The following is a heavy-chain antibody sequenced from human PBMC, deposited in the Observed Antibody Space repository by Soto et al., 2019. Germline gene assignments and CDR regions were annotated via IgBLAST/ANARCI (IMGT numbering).Heavy chain of an antibody. CDR3: ARDTYKGWFDP. CDR2: IYYSGST. V-gene: IGHV4-59*01. D-gene: IGHD1-20*01. J-gene: IGHJ5*02. CDR1: GGSISSYY. Sequence: KPSETLSLTCTVSGGSISSYYWSWIRQPPGKGLEWIGYIYYSGSTNYNPSLKSRVTISVDTSKNQFSLKLSSVTAADTAVYYCARDTYKGWFDPWGQGTLVTVSS.